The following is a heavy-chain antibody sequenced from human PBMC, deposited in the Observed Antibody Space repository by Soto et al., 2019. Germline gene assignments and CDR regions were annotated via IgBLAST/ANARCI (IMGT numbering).Heavy chain of an antibody. CDR3: STENGKYEGGY. D-gene: IGHD2-21*01. CDR1: GFTFSASA. J-gene: IGHJ4*02. CDR2: IRTTAENYEK. V-gene: IGHV3-73*01. Sequence: EVQLVESGGGLVQPGGSLKLSCAATGFTFSASAMVWVRQASGKGLEWVGHIRTTAENYEKAYAASVRGRFTISRDDSKNTAYLQLNNLQTEDTAVYYYSTENGKYEGGYGGQGTLVSVSS.